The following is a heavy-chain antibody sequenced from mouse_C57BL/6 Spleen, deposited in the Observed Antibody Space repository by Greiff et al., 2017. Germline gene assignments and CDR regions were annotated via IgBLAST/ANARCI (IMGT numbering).Heavy chain of an antibody. CDR1: GYTFTSYW. V-gene: IGHV1-52*01. CDR3: TRGYGDYDVFAY. Sequence: QVQLQQPGAELVRPGSSVKLSCKASGYTFTSYWMHWVKQRPIQGLEWIGNIDPSDSDTHYNQKFKDKATLTVDKSSSPAYMQLSSLTSEDSAVYYCTRGYGDYDVFAYWGQGTLVTVAA. J-gene: IGHJ3*01. CDR2: IDPSDSDT. D-gene: IGHD2-4*01.